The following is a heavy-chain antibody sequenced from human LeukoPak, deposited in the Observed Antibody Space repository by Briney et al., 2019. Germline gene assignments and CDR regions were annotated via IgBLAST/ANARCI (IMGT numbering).Heavy chain of an antibody. J-gene: IGHJ4*02. V-gene: IGHV3-11*04. CDR3: AGTMVTQGFDY. Sequence: PGGSVRLSCAASGYTFSDYYMLGTPQAPGRGVEGFLYINSSGSTIYYADSVKGRLTISRDNAKKSLYLQMNSLRAEDTAVYYCAGTMVTQGFDYWGQGTLVTVSP. CDR2: INSSGSTI. D-gene: IGHD3-10*01. CDR1: GYTFSDYY.